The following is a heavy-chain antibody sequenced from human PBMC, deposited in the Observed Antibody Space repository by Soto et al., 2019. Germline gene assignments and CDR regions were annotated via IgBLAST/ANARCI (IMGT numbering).Heavy chain of an antibody. J-gene: IGHJ4*02. Sequence: SVKVSCKASGCTISSXAISWVRQAPGQGLEWMGGIIPIFGAANYAQKFQGRVTITADKSTSTSYMELSSLRSEDTAVYYCARDMTRTVVPYFDFWGQGTLVTVSS. V-gene: IGHV1-69*06. CDR1: GCTISSXA. D-gene: IGHD1-7*01. CDR2: IIPIFGAA. CDR3: ARDMTRTVVPYFDF.